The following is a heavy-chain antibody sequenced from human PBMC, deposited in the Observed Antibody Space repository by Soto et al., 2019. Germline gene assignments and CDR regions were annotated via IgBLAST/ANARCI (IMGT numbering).Heavy chain of an antibody. Sequence: GGSLRLSCAASGFIFSDYAMNWVRQAPGKGLEWVSSISGTAYSTYYADSVKGRFTISRDNSKNTLYLQMNSLRVEDTAIYYCAKQTVRFGDYYFDNWVQGALVTVSS. CDR3: AKQTVRFGDYYFDN. J-gene: IGHJ4*02. CDR1: GFIFSDYA. V-gene: IGHV3-23*01. D-gene: IGHD1-1*01. CDR2: ISGTAYST.